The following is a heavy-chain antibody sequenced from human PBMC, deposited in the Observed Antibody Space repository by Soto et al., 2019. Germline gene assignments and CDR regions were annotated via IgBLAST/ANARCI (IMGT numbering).Heavy chain of an antibody. CDR1: GFTFSSYG. V-gene: IGHV3-30*18. D-gene: IGHD3-10*01. J-gene: IGHJ6*02. Sequence: PGGSLRLSCAASGFTFSSYGMHWVRQAPGKGLEWVAVISYDGSNKYYADSVKGRFTISRDNSKNTLYLQMNSLRAEDTAVYYCAKEVFSGYYYGMDVWGQGTTVTVSS. CDR3: AKEVFSGYYYGMDV. CDR2: ISYDGSNK.